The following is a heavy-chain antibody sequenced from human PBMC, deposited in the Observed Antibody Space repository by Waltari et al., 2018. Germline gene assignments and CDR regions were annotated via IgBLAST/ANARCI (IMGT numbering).Heavy chain of an antibody. V-gene: IGHV3-30*02. J-gene: IGHJ4*02. CDR3: AKMGGLEFDY. CDR1: GFTFSSYG. CDR2: IRYYGSNK. Sequence: QVQLVESGGGVVQPGGSLRLSCAASGFTFSSYGMHWVRQAPGKGLELVAFIRYYGSNKYYADSVKGRFTISRDNSKNTLYLQMNSLRAEDTAVYYCAKMGGLEFDYWGQGTLVTVSS. D-gene: IGHD1-1*01.